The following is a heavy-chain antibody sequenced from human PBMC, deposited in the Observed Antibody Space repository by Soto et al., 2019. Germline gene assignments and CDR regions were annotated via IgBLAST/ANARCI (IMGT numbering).Heavy chain of an antibody. CDR1: GFTFSSYG. CDR2: ISYDGSNK. V-gene: IGHV3-30*03. D-gene: IGHD3-10*01. Sequence: GGSLRLSCAASGFTFSSYGMHWVRQAPGKGLEWVAVISYDGSNKYYADSVKGRFTISRDNSKNTLYLQMNSLRAEDTAVYYCARSRGVDYGMDVWGQGTTVTVSS. J-gene: IGHJ6*02. CDR3: ARSRGVDYGMDV.